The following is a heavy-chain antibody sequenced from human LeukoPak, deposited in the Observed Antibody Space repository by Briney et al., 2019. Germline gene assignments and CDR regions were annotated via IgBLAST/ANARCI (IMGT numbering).Heavy chain of an antibody. D-gene: IGHD6-19*01. V-gene: IGHV4-59*01. CDR1: GGSISSYY. J-gene: IGHJ4*02. CDR2: IYYSGST. CDR3: ARVIAVAGRYFDY. Sequence: PSETLSLTCTVSGGSISSYYWSWTRQPPGKGLEWIGYIYYSGSTNYNPSLKSRVTISVDTSKNQFSLKLSSVTAADTAVYYCARVIAVAGRYFDYWGQGTLVTVSS.